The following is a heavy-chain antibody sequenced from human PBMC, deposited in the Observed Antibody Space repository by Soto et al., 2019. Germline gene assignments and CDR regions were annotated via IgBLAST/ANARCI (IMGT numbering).Heavy chain of an antibody. Sequence: QVQLLQSGAEVKKPGASVKVSCKASGYTFTSYDINWVRQATGQGLAWMGWMNPNSGNTGYAQKFQGRVTMTRNTSISTAYMELSSLRSEDTAVYYCARGRRKESRGKRLTEDYWGQGTLVTVSS. CDR2: MNPNSGNT. CDR1: GYTFTSYD. V-gene: IGHV1-8*01. D-gene: IGHD3-16*01. J-gene: IGHJ4*02. CDR3: ARGRRKESRGKRLTEDY.